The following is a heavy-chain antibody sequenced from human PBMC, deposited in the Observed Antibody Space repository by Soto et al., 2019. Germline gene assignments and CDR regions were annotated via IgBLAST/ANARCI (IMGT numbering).Heavy chain of an antibody. D-gene: IGHD3-9*01. CDR3: ARDAGLANYDILTGPGRSLPSLGWFDP. CDR2: ISAYNGNT. V-gene: IGHV1-18*01. CDR1: GYTFTSYG. Sequence: QVQLVQSGAEVKKPGASVKVSCKASGYTFTSYGISWVRQAPGQGLEWMGWISAYNGNTNYAQKLQGRVTMTTDTSTSTAYMELRSLRSDDTAVYYCARDAGLANYDILTGPGRSLPSLGWFDPWGQGTLVTVSS. J-gene: IGHJ5*02.